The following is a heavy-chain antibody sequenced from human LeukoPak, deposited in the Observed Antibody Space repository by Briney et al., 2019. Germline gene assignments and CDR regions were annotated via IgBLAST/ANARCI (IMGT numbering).Heavy chain of an antibody. CDR3: ERVLVAGNTGYYMDV. CDR2: IHYSGGT. D-gene: IGHD6-19*01. Sequence: PSETLSLTCTVSGGSISSYYWSWIRQPPGEGLECIGYIHYSGGTNYNPSLKSRVTISLDTTKNQFSLKLSSVTGADTAVYYCERVLVAGNTGYYMDVWGKGITVSVSS. V-gene: IGHV4-59*01. CDR1: GGSISSYY. J-gene: IGHJ6*03.